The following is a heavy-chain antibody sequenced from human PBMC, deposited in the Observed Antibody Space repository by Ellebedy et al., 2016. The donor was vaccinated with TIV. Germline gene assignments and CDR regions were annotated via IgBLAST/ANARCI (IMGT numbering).Heavy chain of an antibody. J-gene: IGHJ5*02. CDR1: GYTFTTYD. Sequence: AASVKVSCKASGYTFTTYDINWVRQAPGQGLEWMGWMNPNSGATGYAQKFQGRVTITRDTPISTAYMELSSLTSEDTGVYYCARNPSHTGYFDPWGQGTLVTVSS. V-gene: IGHV1-8*03. CDR2: MNPNSGAT. CDR3: ARNPSHTGYFDP. D-gene: IGHD5-12*01.